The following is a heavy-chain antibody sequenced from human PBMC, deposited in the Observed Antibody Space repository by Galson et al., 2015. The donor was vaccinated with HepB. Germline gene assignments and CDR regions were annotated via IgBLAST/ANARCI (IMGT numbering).Heavy chain of an antibody. J-gene: IGHJ4*02. D-gene: IGHD2-15*01. CDR3: ARAPKKGAGLQTYYFDY. Sequence: SVKVSCKASGYTFTSYYMHWVRQAPGQGLEWMGIINPSGGSTSYAQKFQGRVTMTRDTSTSTVYMELSSLRSEDTAVYYCARAPKKGAGLQTYYFDYWGQGTLVTVSS. V-gene: IGHV1-46*01. CDR1: GYTFTSYY. CDR2: INPSGGST.